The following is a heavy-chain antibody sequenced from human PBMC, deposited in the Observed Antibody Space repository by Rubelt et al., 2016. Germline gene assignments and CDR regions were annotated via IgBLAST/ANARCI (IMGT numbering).Heavy chain of an antibody. Sequence: QVQLQGSGPGLVKPSETLSLTCAVSGGSISSDEWWSWVRQPPGKGLEWIGEIHHSGSTNYNPTIKSRVSLSVDKSKNQFSLELSSGTAADTAVYYCARGQGRDGYIHWGQGTLVTVSS. CDR1: GGSISSDEW. J-gene: IGHJ4*02. CDR2: IHHSGST. D-gene: IGHD5-24*01. CDR3: ARGQGRDGYIH. V-gene: IGHV4-4*02.